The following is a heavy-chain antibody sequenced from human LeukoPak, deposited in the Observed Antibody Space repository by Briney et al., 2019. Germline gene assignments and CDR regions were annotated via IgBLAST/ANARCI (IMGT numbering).Heavy chain of an antibody. J-gene: IGHJ4*01. CDR2: INPTSGGR. CDR1: GHTFTDYY. Sequence: GASVKVSCKASGHTFTDYYMHWVRQAPGQGLEWMGWINPTSGGRHYAQKFQGRVNMTRDTSSSTVYMELTRLRSDDTAVYHCARQYSSRWFLDFWGHGTLVTVSS. CDR3: ARQYSSRWFLDF. V-gene: IGHV1-2*02. D-gene: IGHD6-13*01.